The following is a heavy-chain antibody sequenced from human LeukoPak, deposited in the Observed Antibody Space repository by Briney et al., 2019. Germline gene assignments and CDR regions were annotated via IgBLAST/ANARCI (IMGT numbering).Heavy chain of an antibody. Sequence: GGSLRLSCAASGFTFSSYAMSWVRQAPGKGLEWVSAISGSGGSTYYADSVKGRFTISRDNSKNTLYVQMNSLRAEDTAVYYCAKRHGDYWDAFDIWGQGTMVTVSS. CDR2: ISGSGGST. J-gene: IGHJ3*02. CDR3: AKRHGDYWDAFDI. V-gene: IGHV3-23*01. D-gene: IGHD4-17*01. CDR1: GFTFSSYA.